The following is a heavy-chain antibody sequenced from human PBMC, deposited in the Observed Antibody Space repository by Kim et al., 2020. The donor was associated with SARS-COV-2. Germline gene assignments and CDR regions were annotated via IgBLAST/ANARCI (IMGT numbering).Heavy chain of an antibody. D-gene: IGHD6-13*01. V-gene: IGHV3-13*01. J-gene: IGHJ6*02. CDR3: ARGCYSSSWYYYYYGMDV. Sequence: KGRFTISRENAKNSLYLQMNSLSAGDTAVYYCARGCYSSSWYYYYYGMDVWGQGTTVTVSS.